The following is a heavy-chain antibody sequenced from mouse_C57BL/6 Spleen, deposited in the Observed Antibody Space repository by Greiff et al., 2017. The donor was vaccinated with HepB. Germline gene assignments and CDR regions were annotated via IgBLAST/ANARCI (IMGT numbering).Heavy chain of an antibody. CDR3: AWGWEK. CDR1: GYNFTSYW. CDR2: IDPSDSYT. Sequence: QVQLQQPGAELVRPGTSVKLSCKASGYNFTSYWMHWVKQRPGQGLEWIGVIDPSDSYTNYNQKFKGKATLTVDTSSSTAYMRLSSLTSEDYAVYYWAWGWEKWGQGTTLTVSS. V-gene: IGHV1-59*01. J-gene: IGHJ2*01. D-gene: IGHD4-1*01.